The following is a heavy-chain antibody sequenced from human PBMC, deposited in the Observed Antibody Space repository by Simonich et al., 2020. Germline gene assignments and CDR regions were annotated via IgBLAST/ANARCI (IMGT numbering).Heavy chain of an antibody. CDR1: GYTFTSYG. Sequence: QFQLVQSGAEVKKPGASVKVSCKASGYTFTSYGISWVRQAPGQGLEWMGRSSAYKGNTNNAQKLQGRVTMTTDTSTSTAYMELRSLRSDDTAVYYCARSTTGTTAFDIWGQGTMVTVSS. CDR3: ARSTTGTTAFDI. J-gene: IGHJ3*02. CDR2: SSAYKGNT. D-gene: IGHD1-1*01. V-gene: IGHV1-18*01.